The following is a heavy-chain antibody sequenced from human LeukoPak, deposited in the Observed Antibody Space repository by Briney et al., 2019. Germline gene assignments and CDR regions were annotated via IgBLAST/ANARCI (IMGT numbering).Heavy chain of an antibody. Sequence: SETLSLTCTVSGGSISSYYWSWIRQPAGKELEWIGRIYTSGSTNYNPSLKSRVTMSVDTSKNQFSLKLSSVTAADTAVYYCARYCSSTSCRDAFDIWGQGTMVTVSS. CDR1: GGSISSYY. D-gene: IGHD2-2*01. J-gene: IGHJ3*02. CDR2: IYTSGST. CDR3: ARYCSSTSCRDAFDI. V-gene: IGHV4-4*07.